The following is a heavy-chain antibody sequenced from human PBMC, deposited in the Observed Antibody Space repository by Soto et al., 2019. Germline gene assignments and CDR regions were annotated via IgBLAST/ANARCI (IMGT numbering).Heavy chain of an antibody. CDR2: FDPEDGET. D-gene: IGHD3-22*01. CDR3: ATYYYDSSGYYLAFDI. V-gene: IGHV1-24*01. CDR1: GYTLTELS. Sequence: VKVSCKVSGYTLTELSMHWVRQAPGKGLEWMGGFDPEDGETIYAQKFQGRVTMTEDTSTDTAYMELSSLRSEDTAVYYCATYYYDSSGYYLAFDIWGQGTMVTVSS. J-gene: IGHJ3*02.